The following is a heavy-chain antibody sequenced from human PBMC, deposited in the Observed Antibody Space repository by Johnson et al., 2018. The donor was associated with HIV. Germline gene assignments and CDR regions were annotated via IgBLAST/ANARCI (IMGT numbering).Heavy chain of an antibody. Sequence: VQLVESGGGVVQPGRSLRLSCAASGFTFSSYGMHWVRQAPGKGLEWVSVIYSGGSTYYAGSVQGRFTISRDSCKSTVFLQMNSLRDEDTAVYCCSKDMLPWFGEFPWAFDVFDIWGQGTMVTVSS. D-gene: IGHD3-10*01. CDR1: GFTFSSYG. J-gene: IGHJ3*02. V-gene: IGHV3-NL1*01. CDR2: IYSGGST. CDR3: SKDMLPWFGEFPWAFDVFDI.